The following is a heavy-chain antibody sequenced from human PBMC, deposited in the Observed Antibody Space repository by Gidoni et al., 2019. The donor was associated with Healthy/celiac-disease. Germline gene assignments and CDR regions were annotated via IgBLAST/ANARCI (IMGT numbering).Heavy chain of an antibody. Sequence: EVQLVESGGGLVKPGGSLRPSCAASGFTFSSYSMNWVRQAPGKGLEWVSSISSSSSYIYYADSVKGRFTISRDNAKNSLYLQMNSLRAEDTAVYYCARSNRYCSGGSCYYDYWGQGTLVTVSS. J-gene: IGHJ4*02. D-gene: IGHD2-15*01. V-gene: IGHV3-21*01. CDR3: ARSNRYCSGGSCYYDY. CDR2: ISSSSSYI. CDR1: GFTFSSYS.